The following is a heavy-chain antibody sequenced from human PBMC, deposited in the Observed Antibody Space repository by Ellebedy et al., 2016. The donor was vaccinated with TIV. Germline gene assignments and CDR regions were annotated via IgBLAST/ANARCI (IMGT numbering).Heavy chain of an antibody. CDR2: IKQDGSEK. D-gene: IGHD5-18*01. V-gene: IGHV3-7*03. CDR3: ARDGIQLWLGYYYGMDV. J-gene: IGHJ6*02. CDR1: GFTFSSYW. Sequence: GGSLRLXXAASGFTFSSYWMRWVRQAPGKGLEWVANIKQDGSEKYYVDSVKGRFTISRDNAKNSLYLQMNSLRAEDTAVYYCARDGIQLWLGYYYGMDVWGQGTTVTVSS.